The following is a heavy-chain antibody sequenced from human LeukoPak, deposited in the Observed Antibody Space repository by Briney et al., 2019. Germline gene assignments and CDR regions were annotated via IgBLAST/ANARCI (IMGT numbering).Heavy chain of an antibody. CDR1: GGSISSSNW. D-gene: IGHD2-15*01. CDR2: IYHSGST. Sequence: SGTLSLTCAVSGGSISSSNWWSWVRQPPGKGLEWIGEIYHSGSTNYNPSLKSRVTISVDTSKNQFSLKLSSVTAADTAVYYCARHRCSGGSCYPMNWFDPWGQGTLVTVSS. CDR3: ARHRCSGGSCYPMNWFDP. V-gene: IGHV4-4*02. J-gene: IGHJ5*02.